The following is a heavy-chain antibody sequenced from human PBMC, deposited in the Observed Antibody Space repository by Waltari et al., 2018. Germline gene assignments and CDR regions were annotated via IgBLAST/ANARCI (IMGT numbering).Heavy chain of an antibody. CDR1: GGSISSPY. D-gene: IGHD3-22*01. J-gene: IGHJ4*02. CDR2: IYYSGST. V-gene: IGHV4-59*11. CDR3: ARSVGGHSSGYYKSPIGLFDY. Sequence: QVQLQESGPGLVKPSETLSLTCTVSGGSISSPYWSWIRQPPGTGLGWIGYIYYSGSTNYNPSLKSRVTISVDTSKNQFSLKLSSVTAADTAVYYCARSVGGHSSGYYKSPIGLFDYWGQGTLVTVSS.